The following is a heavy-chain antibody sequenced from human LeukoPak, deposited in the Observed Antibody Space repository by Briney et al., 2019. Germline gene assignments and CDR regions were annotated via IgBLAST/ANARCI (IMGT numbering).Heavy chain of an antibody. V-gene: IGHV4-61*02. CDR1: GGSFSSGRDY. D-gene: IGHD3-22*01. Sequence: SSATLSPTCTVSGGSFSSGRDYWHWIRQPAGKGLEWIVRIYTSGSTHYNPSLKSRVTMSLDTSRNQVSLKLSSVTAADTAIYYCVRSYYDSTGYSGWFDPWGQGTLVTVSS. CDR2: IYTSGST. CDR3: VRSYYDSTGYSGWFDP. J-gene: IGHJ5*02.